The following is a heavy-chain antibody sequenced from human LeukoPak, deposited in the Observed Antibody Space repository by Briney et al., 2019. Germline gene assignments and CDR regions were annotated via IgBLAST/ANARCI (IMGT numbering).Heavy chain of an antibody. Sequence: PGGSLRLSCAASGFTFSTYAMSWVRQAPGKGLEWVTGISGSGESTYYADSVKGRFTISRDNSRNTLYLQMNSLRAEDTAVYYCAPHRWRTVTTSLDYWGQGTLVTVSS. CDR2: ISGSGEST. CDR3: APHRWRTVTTSLDY. V-gene: IGHV3-23*01. CDR1: GFTFSTYA. D-gene: IGHD4-17*01. J-gene: IGHJ4*02.